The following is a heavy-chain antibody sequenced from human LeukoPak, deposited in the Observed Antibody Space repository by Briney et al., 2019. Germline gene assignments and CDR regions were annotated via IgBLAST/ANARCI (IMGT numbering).Heavy chain of an antibody. J-gene: IGHJ6*03. Sequence: GGSLRLSCAASGFTFSSYGMHWVRQAPGKGLEWVAFIRYDGSNKYYADSVKGQFTISRDNSKNTLYLQMNSLRAEDTAVYYCAKDYYDFWSGYLTYYYYYMDVWGKGTTVTVSS. CDR3: AKDYYDFWSGYLTYYYYYMDV. V-gene: IGHV3-30*02. CDR2: IRYDGSNK. D-gene: IGHD3-3*01. CDR1: GFTFSSYG.